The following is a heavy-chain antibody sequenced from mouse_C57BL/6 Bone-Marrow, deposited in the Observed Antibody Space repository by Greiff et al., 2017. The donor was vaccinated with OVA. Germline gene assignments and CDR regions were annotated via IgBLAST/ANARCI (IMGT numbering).Heavy chain of an antibody. CDR2: INPGSGGT. J-gene: IGHJ2*01. CDR1: GYAFTNYL. Sequence: QVQLQQSGAELVRPGTSVKVSCKASGYAFTNYLMEWVKQRPGQGLEWIGVINPGSGGTNYNEKFKGKATLTADKSSSTAYMQLSSLTSEDSAVYFCARLNSSGSGYYFDYWGQGTTLTVSA. V-gene: IGHV1-54*01. CDR3: ARLNSSGSGYYFDY. D-gene: IGHD3-2*02.